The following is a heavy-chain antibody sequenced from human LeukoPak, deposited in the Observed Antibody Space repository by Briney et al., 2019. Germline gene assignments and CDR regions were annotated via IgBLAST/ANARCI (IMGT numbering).Heavy chain of an antibody. D-gene: IGHD6-6*01. V-gene: IGHV5-51*01. J-gene: IGHJ5*02. CDR2: IYPGDSDT. CDR1: GYSFTSYW. CDR3: ARSGRSSSWNWFGP. Sequence: KPGESLKISCKGSGYSFTSYWIGWLRQMPGKSLKWMGIIYPGDSDTSYRPSFQGQVTIAADKSISTAYLQWRSLKASGNAMYCCARSGRSSSWNWFGPWGQGTLVTVSS.